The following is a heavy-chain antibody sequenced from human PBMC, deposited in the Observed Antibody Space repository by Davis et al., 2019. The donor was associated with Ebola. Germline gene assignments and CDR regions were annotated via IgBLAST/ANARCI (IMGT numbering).Heavy chain of an antibody. J-gene: IGHJ3*01. CDR1: GIVFSSYV. CDR2: LGLSADT. V-gene: IGHV3-23*01. Sequence: GESPKTPRAASGIVFSSYVMSWVRRAPGKGLEWVSTLGLSADTYYADSVKGRFTISRDNSKNTLHLQMNSLRVEDTGIYYCAKDTSNVWFDVWGQGTMVTVAS. D-gene: IGHD6-19*01. CDR3: AKDTSNVWFDV.